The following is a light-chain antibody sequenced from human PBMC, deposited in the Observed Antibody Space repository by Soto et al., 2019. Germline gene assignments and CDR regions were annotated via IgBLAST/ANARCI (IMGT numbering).Light chain of an antibody. CDR2: AAS. CDR3: QQLNAYPIT. J-gene: IGKJ5*01. V-gene: IGKV1-17*01. Sequence: IQMTQAPSSLSASVGDIVTITCRGRQGIRNDLGWYQQKPGKSPKLLIYAASSLQSGVPSRFSGSGSGTDFTLTISSLQPEDFATYYCQQLNAYPITFGQGTRLEIK. CDR1: QGIRND.